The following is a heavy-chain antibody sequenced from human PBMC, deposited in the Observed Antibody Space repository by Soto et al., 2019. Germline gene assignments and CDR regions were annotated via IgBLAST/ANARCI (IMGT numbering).Heavy chain of an antibody. J-gene: IGHJ6*02. Sequence: GGSLRLSCAASGFTFSSYSMNWVRQAPGKGLEWVSSISSSSSYIYYADSVKGRFTISRDNAKNSLYLQMNSLRAEDTAVYYCARAGDILTGYFYYYGMDVWGQGTTVTVSS. CDR2: ISSSSSYI. CDR1: GFTFSSYS. CDR3: ARAGDILTGYFYYYGMDV. V-gene: IGHV3-21*01. D-gene: IGHD3-9*01.